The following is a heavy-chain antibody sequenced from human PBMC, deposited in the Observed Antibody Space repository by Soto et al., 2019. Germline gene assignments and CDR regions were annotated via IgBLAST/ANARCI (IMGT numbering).Heavy chain of an antibody. J-gene: IGHJ5*02. CDR2: FNPSTGST. V-gene: IGHV1-46*03. Sequence: QVHLVQSGAEVKKPGASVKVSCKASGYTFTNYYIHWVRQAPGLGLEWMGRFNPSTGSTSYKPKFQDRLTMTTDTSTTTVYMELRSLISEDTAIYYCTRASCNNTIWDIRTRGLCRFDPWGEGTPVTVSS. CDR3: TRASCNNTIWDIRTRGLCRFDP. CDR1: GYTFTNYY. D-gene: IGHD2-2*01.